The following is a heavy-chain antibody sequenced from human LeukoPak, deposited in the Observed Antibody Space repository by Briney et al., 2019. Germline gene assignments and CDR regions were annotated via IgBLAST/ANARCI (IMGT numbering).Heavy chain of an antibody. CDR1: GFTFSSYA. J-gene: IGHJ1*01. CDR3: AKDGVWFGELFRSEYFQH. D-gene: IGHD3-10*01. CDR2: ISGSGGST. Sequence: PGGSLRLSCAASGFTFSSYAMSWVRQAPGKGLEWVSAISGSGGSTYYADSVKGRFTISRDNSKNTVYLQMNSLRAEDTAVYYCAKDGVWFGELFRSEYFQHWGQGTLVTVSS. V-gene: IGHV3-23*01.